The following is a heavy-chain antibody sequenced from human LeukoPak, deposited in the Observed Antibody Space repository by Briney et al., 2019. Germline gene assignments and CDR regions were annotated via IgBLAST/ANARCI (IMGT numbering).Heavy chain of an antibody. V-gene: IGHV1-69*13. J-gene: IGHJ4*02. CDR3: AREWDFDSSGFYYYY. CDR1: GGIFSRYA. D-gene: IGHD3-22*01. CDR2: IIPLFGTA. Sequence: SVKVSCKASGGIFSRYAISWVRQAPGQGLEWMGGIIPLFGTANYAQRFQGRVTITADESTRTAHMELSSLRSEDTAIYYCAREWDFDSSGFYYYYWGQGTLVTVSS.